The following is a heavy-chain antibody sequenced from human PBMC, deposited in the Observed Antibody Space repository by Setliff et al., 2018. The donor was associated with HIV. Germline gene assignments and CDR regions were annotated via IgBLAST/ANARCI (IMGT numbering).Heavy chain of an antibody. Sequence: SVKVSCKASGGTFSSYGISWVRQAHGQGLEWMGGIIPIFGTTNRAQKFQGRVTITADEYTSTAYMQLSSLRAEDTAVYYCAKSHITMVRGDLGHDAFDIWGQGTMGTVSS. CDR3: AKSHITMVRGDLGHDAFDI. J-gene: IGHJ3*02. CDR1: GGTFSSYG. D-gene: IGHD3-10*01. V-gene: IGHV1-69*13. CDR2: IIPIFGTT.